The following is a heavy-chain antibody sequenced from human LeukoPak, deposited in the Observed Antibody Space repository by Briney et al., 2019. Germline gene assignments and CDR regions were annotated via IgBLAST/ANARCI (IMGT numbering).Heavy chain of an antibody. CDR1: GGSISSSSYY. CDR3: ARGLVVVTYPWYFDY. D-gene: IGHD2-21*02. CDR2: IYYSGST. Sequence: SETLSLTCTVSGGSISSSSYYWGWIRQPPGKGLEWIGSIYYSGSTYYNPSLKSRVTISVDTSKNQFSLKLSSATAADTAVYYCARGLVVVTYPWYFDYWGQGTLVTVSS. J-gene: IGHJ4*02. V-gene: IGHV4-39*01.